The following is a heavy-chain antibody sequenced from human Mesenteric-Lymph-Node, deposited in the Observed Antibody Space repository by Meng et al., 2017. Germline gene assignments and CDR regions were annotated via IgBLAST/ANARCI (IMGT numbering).Heavy chain of an antibody. CDR1: GYTFTSYA. CDR3: ARGGLAVASFDY. CDR2: INAGNGST. J-gene: IGHJ4*02. V-gene: IGHV1-3*01. Sequence: ASVKVSCKASGYTFTSYAMHWVRQAPGQRLEWMGWINAGNGSTKYSQKFQGRVTITRDTSASTAYMELSSLRSEDTAVYYCARGGLAVASFDYWGQGTLVTVSS. D-gene: IGHD6-19*01.